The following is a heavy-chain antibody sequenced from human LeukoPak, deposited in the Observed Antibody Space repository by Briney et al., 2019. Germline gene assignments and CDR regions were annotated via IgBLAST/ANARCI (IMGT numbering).Heavy chain of an antibody. V-gene: IGHV3-21*01. CDR2: ISSSSSYI. Sequence: GGSLRLSCAASGFTFSSYSMNWVRQAPGKGLEWVSSISSSSSYIYYADSVKGQFTISRDNAKNTLNLQMNSLRVEDTAVYFCASAYDWSSFFDYWGQGTLVTVSS. D-gene: IGHD3-3*01. J-gene: IGHJ4*02. CDR3: ASAYDWSSFFDY. CDR1: GFTFSSYS.